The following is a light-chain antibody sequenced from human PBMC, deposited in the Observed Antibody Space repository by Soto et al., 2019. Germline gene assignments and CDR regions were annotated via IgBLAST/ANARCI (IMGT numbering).Light chain of an antibody. CDR1: QSISSL. CDR3: QQLNTLPFT. Sequence: DIQMTQSPSTLSASVVDRVTITCRASQSISSLLAWYQQKPGKAPKLMIYEASTLQSGVPSRFRGSGSGTEFTLTISGLLPEDFETYHCQQLNTLPFTFGQGTRLEIK. CDR2: EAS. J-gene: IGKJ5*01. V-gene: IGKV1-5*01.